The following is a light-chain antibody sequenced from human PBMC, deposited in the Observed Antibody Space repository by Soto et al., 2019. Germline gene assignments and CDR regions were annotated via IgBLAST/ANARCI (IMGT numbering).Light chain of an antibody. CDR2: AAS. CDR1: QSVTSSY. CDR3: QQYGSTPPS. Sequence: EIVLTQSPGTLSLSPGERATLSCRAIQSVTSSYLAWYQRKPGQAPRLLIFAASTRATGIPDRFSGSGSGTDFTITISRLEPEDFALYYCQQYGSTPPSFGQGTKVEIK. J-gene: IGKJ2*01. V-gene: IGKV3-20*01.